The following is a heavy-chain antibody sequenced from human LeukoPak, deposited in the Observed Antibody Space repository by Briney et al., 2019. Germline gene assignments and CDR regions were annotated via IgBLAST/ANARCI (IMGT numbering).Heavy chain of an antibody. CDR3: ARPLGTGAFGELS. J-gene: IGHJ5*01. D-gene: IGHD3-10*01. CDR1: GFTFSSYE. Sequence: PGGSLRLSCAASGFTFSSYEMNWDRQAPGKGLEWVSFISSSGTGTNYADSVKGRFTISRDNAKNSLYLQMNSLRAEDTAVYYCARPLGTGAFGELSWGQGTLVTVSS. CDR2: ISSSGTGT. V-gene: IGHV3-48*03.